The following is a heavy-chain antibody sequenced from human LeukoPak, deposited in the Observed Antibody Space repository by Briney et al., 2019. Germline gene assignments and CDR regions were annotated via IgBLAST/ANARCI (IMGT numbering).Heavy chain of an antibody. CDR2: MYHSGST. CDR3: ARYDVWGSYRAFDY. Sequence: SETLSLTCSVSGYSISTDYYWGWIRQPPGKGLEWIGTMYHSGSTYYNPSLKSRVTISVDTSKNQFSLRLSSVTAADTAVYYCARYDVWGSYRAFDYWGQGTLVTVSS. CDR1: GYSISTDYY. J-gene: IGHJ4*02. V-gene: IGHV4-38-2*02. D-gene: IGHD3-16*02.